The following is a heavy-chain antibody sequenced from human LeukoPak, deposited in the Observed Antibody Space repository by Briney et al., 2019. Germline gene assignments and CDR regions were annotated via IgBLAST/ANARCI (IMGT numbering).Heavy chain of an antibody. J-gene: IGHJ4*02. D-gene: IGHD3-10*01. CDR3: ATTNVLLWFGELSKTAYFDY. V-gene: IGHV4-30-4*08. Sequence: SETLSLTCTVSGGPISSGDYYWSWIRQPPGKGLEWIGFIYYSGNTYYNPSLKSRVTISVDRSKNQFSLKLSSVTAADTAVYYCATTNVLLWFGELSKTAYFDYWGQGTLVTVSS. CDR1: GGPISSGDYY. CDR2: IYYSGNT.